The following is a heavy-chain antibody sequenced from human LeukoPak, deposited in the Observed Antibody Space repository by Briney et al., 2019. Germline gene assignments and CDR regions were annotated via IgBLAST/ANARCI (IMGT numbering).Heavy chain of an antibody. V-gene: IGHV3-48*03. CDR3: VRIIWDY. D-gene: IGHD3-10*01. CDR1: GFSFSSYE. J-gene: IGHJ4*02. Sequence: PGGSLRLSCAASGFSFSSYEMNWVRQAPGKGLEWVSYISSSGSTIKYADSVKGRFTISRDNGKNSLYLQMDNLRAEDTAIYYCVRIIWDYWGQGTLVTVSS. CDR2: ISSSGSTI.